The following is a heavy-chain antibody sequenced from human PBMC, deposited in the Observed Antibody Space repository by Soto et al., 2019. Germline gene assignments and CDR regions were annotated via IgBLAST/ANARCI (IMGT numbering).Heavy chain of an antibody. Sequence: SETLSLTCTVSGDSISSYYWSWFRQPPGKGLEWIGYIYHGGSTNYNPSLESRVTLSLDASKNQFSLKLSSVTAADTAVYYCARHVAYYYGSGNYYAHQPWFAPWGQGTLVTVSS. CDR2: IYHGGST. CDR1: GDSISSYY. J-gene: IGHJ5*02. V-gene: IGHV4-59*08. CDR3: ARHVAYYYGSGNYYAHQPWFAP. D-gene: IGHD3-10*01.